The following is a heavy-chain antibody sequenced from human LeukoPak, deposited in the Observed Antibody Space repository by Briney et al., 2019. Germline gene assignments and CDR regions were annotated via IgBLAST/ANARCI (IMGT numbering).Heavy chain of an antibody. CDR1: GDXVSTNSAA. J-gene: IGHJ4*02. D-gene: IGHD1-14*01. CDR2: TYYRTKWYS. V-gene: IGHV6-1*01. CDR3: ARANRYSFDY. Sequence: SQTLSLTCAISGDXVSTNSAAWNWIRQSPSRGLEWLGWTYYRTKWYSDHAVSVKSRITVNPDTSKNQFSLHLNSVTPEDTAVYYCARANRYSFDYWGQGTLVTVSS.